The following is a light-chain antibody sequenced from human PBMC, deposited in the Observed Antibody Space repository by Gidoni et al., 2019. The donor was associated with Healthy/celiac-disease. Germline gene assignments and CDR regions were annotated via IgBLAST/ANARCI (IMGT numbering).Light chain of an antibody. CDR3: CSYAGSSTFVV. Sequence: QSALTQPASVSGSPGQSITIYCTGTSSDVGSYNLVSCYQQHPGKAPNLMIYEVSKRPSGVSNRFSGSKSGNTASLPISGLQAEDEADYYCCSYAGSSTFVVFGGGTKLTVL. V-gene: IGLV2-23*02. J-gene: IGLJ2*01. CDR2: EVS. CDR1: SSDVGSYNL.